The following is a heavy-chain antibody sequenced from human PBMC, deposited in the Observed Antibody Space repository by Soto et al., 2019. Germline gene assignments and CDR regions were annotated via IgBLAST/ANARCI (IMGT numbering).Heavy chain of an antibody. CDR2: ITGSTGTT. J-gene: IGHJ6*03. CDR3: AKDTSSSPYYMDV. Sequence: EVQVLESGGGSVQPGGSLRLSCAASGFTFSNFAMSWVRHAPGNGLEWVSEITGSTGTTSYADSVKGRFIISRDNSKNTVHLQKNSLRAEDTAVHYCAKDTSSSPYYMDVWGKGTTVTVSS. V-gene: IGHV3-23*01. CDR1: GFTFSNFA. D-gene: IGHD2-2*01.